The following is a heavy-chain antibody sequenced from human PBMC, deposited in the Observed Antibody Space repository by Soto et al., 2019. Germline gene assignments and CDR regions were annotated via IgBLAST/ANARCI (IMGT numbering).Heavy chain of an antibody. J-gene: IGHJ5*02. CDR2: INAGNGNT. CDR1: GYTFTSYV. CDR3: ACANYRNYDYGWGSHGFDP. Sequence: LVKVSCKASGYTFTSYVIHWLRHAPGQRLEWMGWINAGNGNTKYSQKFQGRVTITRDTSASTAYMELSSLRSEDTAVYYCACANYRNYDYGWGSHGFDPWGQGTLVTVSS. D-gene: IGHD3-16*01. V-gene: IGHV1-3*01.